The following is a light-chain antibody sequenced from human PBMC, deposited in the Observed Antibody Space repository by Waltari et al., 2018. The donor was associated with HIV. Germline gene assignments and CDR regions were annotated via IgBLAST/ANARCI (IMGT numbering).Light chain of an antibody. CDR1: PPAIGGYNF. CDR3: CSYTKLTTHYVL. Sequence: QSALTQPASVSGSPGQSIPIPCNGTPPAIGGYNFVSWYQRHPDKAPKPILCGFSNRPSGISSRFSGSKSGNTASLTISGLQAEDEADYYCCSYTKLTTHYVLFGGGTKLTVL. J-gene: IGLJ2*01. V-gene: IGLV2-14*03. CDR2: GFS.